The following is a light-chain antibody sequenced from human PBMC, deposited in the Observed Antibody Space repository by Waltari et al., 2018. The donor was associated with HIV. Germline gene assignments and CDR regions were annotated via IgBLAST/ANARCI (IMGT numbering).Light chain of an antibody. J-gene: IGLJ1*01. CDR3: SSFSSGPSLYI. Sequence: SALIQPASVSGSPGQSTTLPCPGSENDTGLDKFVLGYSQFSGKAPKLIIYDVHKRPAGLSDRFSGSKSGNMASLTISGLQTDDEAVYFCSSFSSGPSLYIFG. CDR1: ENDTGLDKF. V-gene: IGLV2-14*03. CDR2: DVH.